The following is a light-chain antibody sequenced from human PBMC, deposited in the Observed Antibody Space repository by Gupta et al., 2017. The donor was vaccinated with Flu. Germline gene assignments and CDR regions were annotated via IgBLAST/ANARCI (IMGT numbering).Light chain of an antibody. J-gene: IGKJ4*02. CDR1: YDLITF. CDR3: LKVNSAPRT. CDR2: AAS. V-gene: IGKV1-27*01. Sequence: DFQMPHSPSSLSASIGHTFSITCRATYDLITFLDWYQQKPGKVPKLLISAASSLQSGVPSRFSGSGSGTDFTLTISTLQPEDVATYYCLKVNSAPRTFGEGTKVEI.